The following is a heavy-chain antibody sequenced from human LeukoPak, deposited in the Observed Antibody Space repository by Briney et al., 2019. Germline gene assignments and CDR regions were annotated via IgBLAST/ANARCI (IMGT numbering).Heavy chain of an antibody. V-gene: IGHV3-23*01. CDR3: AKAPVTSCRGALCYPFDS. CDR2: TSSSDDGK. J-gene: IGHJ4*02. Sequence: HPGGSLRLSCTVSGFSLSSYAMSWVRRAPGKGLEWVSATSSSDDGKYYADSVRGRFTISRDNSRNTMYLQMNSLRAEDAAVYYCAKAPVTSCRGALCYPFDSWGQGTLVTVSS. CDR1: GFSLSSYA. D-gene: IGHD2-15*01.